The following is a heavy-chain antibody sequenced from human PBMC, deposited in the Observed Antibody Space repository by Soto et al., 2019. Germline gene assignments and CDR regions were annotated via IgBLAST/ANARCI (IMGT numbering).Heavy chain of an antibody. CDR1: GYTFTSYG. Sequence: QVQLVQSGAEGKKPGASVKVSCKASGYTFTSYGISWVRQAPGQGLEWMGWISAYNGNTNYAQKLQGRVTMTTDTSTSTAYMELRSLRSDDTAVYYCARDRVGVEYSSSPDYWGQGTLVTVSS. CDR3: ARDRVGVEYSSSPDY. CDR2: ISAYNGNT. V-gene: IGHV1-18*04. J-gene: IGHJ4*02. D-gene: IGHD6-6*01.